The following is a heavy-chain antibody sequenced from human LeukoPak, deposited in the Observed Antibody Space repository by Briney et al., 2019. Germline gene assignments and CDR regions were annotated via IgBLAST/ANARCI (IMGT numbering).Heavy chain of an antibody. CDR3: ARGGGRSWYSH. V-gene: IGHV5-51*01. D-gene: IGHD6-13*01. J-gene: IGHJ1*01. Sequence: AESLQISCWASGYSFTSYWIGRWRRMPGKDRLWMVITYPGDSDTSYSPSFQGQVTISADKSISTAYLQWSSLKASDTAVYYCARGGGRSWYSHWGQGDLVTVSS. CDR2: TYPGDSDT. CDR1: GYSFTSYW.